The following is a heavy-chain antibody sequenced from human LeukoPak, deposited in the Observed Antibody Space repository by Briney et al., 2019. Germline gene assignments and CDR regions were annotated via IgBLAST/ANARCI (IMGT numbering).Heavy chain of an antibody. CDR2: IYYSGST. V-gene: IGHV4-59*01. J-gene: IGHJ4*02. D-gene: IGHD1-26*01. CDR1: GGSISSYY. Sequence: ASETLSLTCTVSGGSISSYYWSWIRQPAGKGLEWIGYIYYSGSTSYNPSLKSRVTISVDTSKNQFSLKLSSVTAADTAVYYCAREEALGSGSFDYWGQGTLVTVSS. CDR3: AREEALGSGSFDY.